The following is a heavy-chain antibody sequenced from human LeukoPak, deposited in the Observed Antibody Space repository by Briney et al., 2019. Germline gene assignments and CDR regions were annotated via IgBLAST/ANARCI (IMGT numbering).Heavy chain of an antibody. CDR3: ASGVNYFDY. CDR1: GFTFSSYN. CDR2: ISGRSSYI. D-gene: IGHD3-3*01. J-gene: IGHJ4*02. V-gene: IGHV3-21*01. Sequence: GRSLRLSCAASGFTFSSYNMKWVSQAPGRGMEWVSSISGRSSYIFYADSVKGRFTISRDNAKKSLYLQMNSLRAEDTAVYYCASGVNYFDYWGQGTLVTVSS.